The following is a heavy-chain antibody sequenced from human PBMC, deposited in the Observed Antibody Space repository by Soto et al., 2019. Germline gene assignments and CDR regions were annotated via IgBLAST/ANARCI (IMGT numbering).Heavy chain of an antibody. D-gene: IGHD5-18*01. CDR1: GFTFSSYS. V-gene: IGHV3-21*01. CDR3: ARVGYSYGSPLDP. Sequence: PGGSLRLSCAASGFTFSSYSMNWVRQAPGKGLEWVSSISSSSSYIYYADSVKGRFTISRDNAKNSLYLQMNSLRAEDTAVYYCARVGYSYGSPLDPWGQGTLVTVSS. CDR2: ISSSSSYI. J-gene: IGHJ5*02.